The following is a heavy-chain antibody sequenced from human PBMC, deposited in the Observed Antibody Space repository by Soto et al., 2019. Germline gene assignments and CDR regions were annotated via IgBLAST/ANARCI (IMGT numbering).Heavy chain of an antibody. Sequence: DVQLVESGGGLVKPGGSLRLSCVVSGFDFSDFSINWVRQAPGKGLEWVSSISPRRDYIYYADSLKGRFTVSRDNAKKSLCLQMNSLRADDTAVYYCAREKRHNLLVGRCGMDGWGQGTNVSVSS. J-gene: IGHJ6*02. D-gene: IGHD2-2*01. CDR3: AREKRHNLLVGRCGMDG. V-gene: IGHV3-21*01. CDR1: GFDFSDFS. CDR2: ISPRRDYI.